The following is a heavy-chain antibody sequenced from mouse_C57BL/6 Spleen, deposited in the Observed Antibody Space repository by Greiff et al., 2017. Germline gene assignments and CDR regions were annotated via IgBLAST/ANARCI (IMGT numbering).Heavy chain of an antibody. V-gene: IGHV1-78*01. D-gene: IGHD2-3*01. CDR2: IYTRDGST. Sequence: QVQLKQSDAELVKPGASVKISCKVSGYTFTDHTIHWMQQRPEQGLEWIGYIYTRDGSTKYNEKFTGKGKLTANKSSSKAYMQLNSLTSEDSAVYFCARWGDDDNGDGFDYWGQGTTLTVSS. J-gene: IGHJ2*01. CDR3: ARWGDDDNGDGFDY. CDR1: GYTFTDHT.